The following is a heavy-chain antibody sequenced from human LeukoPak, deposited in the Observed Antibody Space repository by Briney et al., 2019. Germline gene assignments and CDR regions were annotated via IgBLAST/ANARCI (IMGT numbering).Heavy chain of an antibody. Sequence: PGGSLRLSCAASGFTFSSYAMSWVRQTPGKGLEWVSAIGGSGTDAFYADSVKGRFTISRDNSKNTLFVQMNSLRAEDTAVYYCARDPYGSGSPIDYWGQGTLVTVSS. D-gene: IGHD3-10*01. CDR1: GFTFSSYA. J-gene: IGHJ4*02. V-gene: IGHV3-23*01. CDR3: ARDPYGSGSPIDY. CDR2: IGGSGTDA.